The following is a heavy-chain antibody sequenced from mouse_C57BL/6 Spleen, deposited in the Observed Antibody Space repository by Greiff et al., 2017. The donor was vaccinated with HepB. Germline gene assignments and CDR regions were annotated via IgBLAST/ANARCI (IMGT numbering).Heavy chain of an antibody. J-gene: IGHJ4*01. Sequence: QVHVKQPGAELVKPGASVKLSCKASGYTFTSYWMQWVKQRPGQGLEWIGEIDPSDSYTNYNQKFKGKATLTVDTSSSTAYMQLSSLTSEDSAVYYCARGGLRRDYYAMDYWGQGTSVTVSS. V-gene: IGHV1-50*01. CDR3: ARGGLRRDYYAMDY. CDR1: GYTFTSYW. CDR2: IDPSDSYT. D-gene: IGHD2-4*01.